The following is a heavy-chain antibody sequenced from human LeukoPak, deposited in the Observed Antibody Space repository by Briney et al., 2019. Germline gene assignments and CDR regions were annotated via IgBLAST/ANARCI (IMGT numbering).Heavy chain of an antibody. D-gene: IGHD3-3*01. V-gene: IGHV4-34*01. Sequence: PSETLSLTCAVYGGSFSGYYWSWIRQPPGKGLEWIGEINHSGSTNYNPSLKSRVTISVDTSKNQFSLKLSSVTAADTAVYYCARGFFGPPKLDYWGQGTLVTVSS. CDR2: INHSGST. J-gene: IGHJ4*02. CDR1: GGSFSGYY. CDR3: ARGFFGPPKLDY.